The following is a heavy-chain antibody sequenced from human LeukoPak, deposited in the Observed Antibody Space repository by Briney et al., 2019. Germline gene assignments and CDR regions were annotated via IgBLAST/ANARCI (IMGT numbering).Heavy chain of an antibody. Sequence: ASVKVSCKASGYTFTDYLTNWVRQATGQGLEWMGWMNPNSGNTGYAQKFQGRVTITRNTSISTAYMELSSLRSEDTAVYYCARVRAGYYLPPDYWGQGTLVTVSS. CDR2: MNPNSGNT. J-gene: IGHJ4*02. CDR3: ARVRAGYYLPPDY. CDR1: GYTFTDYL. D-gene: IGHD3-3*01. V-gene: IGHV1-8*03.